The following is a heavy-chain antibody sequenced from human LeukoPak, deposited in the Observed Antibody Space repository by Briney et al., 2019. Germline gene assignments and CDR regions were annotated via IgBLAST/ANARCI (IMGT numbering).Heavy chain of an antibody. D-gene: IGHD3-10*01. CDR1: GFTVSSNY. V-gene: IGHV3-48*04. J-gene: IGHJ4*02. CDR2: ISSSSSTI. CDR3: ARALMVRGVEFDY. Sequence: GGSLRLSCAASGFTVSSNYMSWVRQAPGKGLEWVSYISSSSSTIYYADSVKGRFTISRDNAKNSLYLQMNSLRAEDTAVYYCARALMVRGVEFDYWGQGTLVTVSS.